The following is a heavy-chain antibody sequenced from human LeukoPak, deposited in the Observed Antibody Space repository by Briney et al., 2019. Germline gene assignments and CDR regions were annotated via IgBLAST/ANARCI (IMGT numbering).Heavy chain of an antibody. CDR3: ARDRSISAAGDTY. CDR1: GFTFSDYW. CDR2: VKRDGSST. Sequence: GGSLRLSCAASGFTFSDYWMHWVRQAPGKGLVWVSRVKRDGSSTSYADSVKGRFTISRDNAKNTLSLQMNSLRAEDAAVYYCARDRSISAAGDTYWGQGTLVTVSS. V-gene: IGHV3-74*01. D-gene: IGHD6-13*01. J-gene: IGHJ4*02.